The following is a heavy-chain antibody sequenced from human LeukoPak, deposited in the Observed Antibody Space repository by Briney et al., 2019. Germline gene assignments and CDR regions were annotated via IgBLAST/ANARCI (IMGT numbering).Heavy chain of an antibody. D-gene: IGHD2-15*01. CDR2: ISTYNGNT. CDR3: ARSTPGAFDI. J-gene: IGHJ3*02. CDR1: GYTYSSYG. V-gene: IGHV1-18*01. Sequence: ASVKVSCKASGYTYSSYGISSVRQAPGQGLEWMGWISTYNGNTKYAQNLQDRVTMTTDTSTSTAYMELRSLRSDDTAVYYCARSTPGAFDIWGQGTMVTVSS.